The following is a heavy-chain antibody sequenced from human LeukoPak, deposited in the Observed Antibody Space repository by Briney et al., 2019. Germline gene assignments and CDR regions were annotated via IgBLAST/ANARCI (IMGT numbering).Heavy chain of an antibody. Sequence: GGSLRLSCAASGFTFSSYAISWVRQAPGKGLEWVSAISGSGGSTYYADSVKGRFTISRDNSKNTLYLQMNSLRAEDTAVYYCAKAVGQWLVEFDYWGQGTLVTVSS. CDR3: AKAVGQWLVEFDY. V-gene: IGHV3-23*01. D-gene: IGHD6-19*01. J-gene: IGHJ4*02. CDR1: GFTFSSYA. CDR2: ISGSGGST.